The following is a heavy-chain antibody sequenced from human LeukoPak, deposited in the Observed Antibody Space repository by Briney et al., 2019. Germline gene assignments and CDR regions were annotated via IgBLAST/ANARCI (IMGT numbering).Heavy chain of an antibody. D-gene: IGHD3-22*01. CDR2: IRYDGSNK. CDR3: AKDRGYDSSGYGY. Sequence: GGSLRLSCAASGFTFSSYGMHWVRQAPGKGLKWVAFIRYDGSNKYYADSVKGRFTISRDNSKNTLYLQMNSLRAEDTAVYYCAKDRGYDSSGYGYWGQGTLVTVSS. V-gene: IGHV3-30*02. CDR1: GFTFSSYG. J-gene: IGHJ4*02.